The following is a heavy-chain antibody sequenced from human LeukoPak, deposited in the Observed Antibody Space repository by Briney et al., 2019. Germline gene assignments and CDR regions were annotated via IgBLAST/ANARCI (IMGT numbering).Heavy chain of an antibody. CDR2: ISAYNGNT. CDR1: GYTFTSYG. D-gene: IGHD3-3*01. CDR3: ARGLEWFPSSLTHFDP. J-gene: IGHJ5*02. V-gene: IGHV1-18*01. Sequence: ASVKVSCKASGYTFTSYGISWVRQAPGQGLEWMGWISAYNGNTNYAQKLQGRVTMTTDTSTSTAYMELRSLRSDDTAVCYCARGLEWFPSSLTHFDPWGQGTLVTVSS.